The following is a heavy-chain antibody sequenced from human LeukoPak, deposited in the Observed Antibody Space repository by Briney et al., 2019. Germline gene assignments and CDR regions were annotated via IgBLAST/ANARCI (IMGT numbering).Heavy chain of an antibody. J-gene: IGHJ3*02. D-gene: IGHD5-18*01. CDR2: IYPGDSDT. CDR3: ARLGRGYSYGTRLSSIDAFDI. Sequence: GESLKISCKGSGYSFTSYWIGWVRQMPGKGLEWMGIIYPGDSDTRYSPSFQGQVTISADKSISTAYLQWSSLKASDTAMYYWARLGRGYSYGTRLSSIDAFDIWGQGTMVTVSS. V-gene: IGHV5-51*01. CDR1: GYSFTSYW.